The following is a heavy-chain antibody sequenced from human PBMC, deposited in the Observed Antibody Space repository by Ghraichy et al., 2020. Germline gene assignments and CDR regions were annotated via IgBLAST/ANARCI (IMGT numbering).Heavy chain of an antibody. CDR2: IYYSGST. V-gene: IGHV4-39*01. CDR1: GGSISSSSYY. Sequence: SEPLSLTCTVSGGSISSSSYYWGWIRQPPGKGLEWIGSIYYSGSTYYNPSLKSRVTISVDTSKNQFSLKLSSVTAADTAVYYCARHFWSFGELYYYYYGMDVWGQGTTVTVSS. D-gene: IGHD3-10*01. CDR3: ARHFWSFGELYYYYYGMDV. J-gene: IGHJ6*02.